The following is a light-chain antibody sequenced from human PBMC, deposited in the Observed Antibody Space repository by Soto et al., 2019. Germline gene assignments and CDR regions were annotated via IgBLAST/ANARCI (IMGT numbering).Light chain of an antibody. CDR1: SGYSTYI. J-gene: IGLJ2*01. CDR3: ETWDSNTFVV. Sequence: QSVLTQSSSASASLGSSVKLTCTLSSGYSTYIIAWHQQQPGKAPRYLMKVERSGSYNKGSGVPDRFSGSSSGAARYLTISNLQSEDEADYYCETWDSNTFVVFGGGTKLTVL. V-gene: IGLV4-60*03. CDR2: VERSGSY.